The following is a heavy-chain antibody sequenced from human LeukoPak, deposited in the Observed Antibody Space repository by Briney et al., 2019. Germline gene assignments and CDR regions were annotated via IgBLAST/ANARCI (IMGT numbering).Heavy chain of an antibody. Sequence: GGSLRLSCAASGFTFSSYEMNWVRQAPGKGLEWVSYISSSGSTIYYADSVKGRFTISRDNAKNSLYLQMNSLRAEDTAVYYCANWIGSSSRDYWGQGTLVTVSS. D-gene: IGHD6-6*01. V-gene: IGHV3-48*03. CDR3: ANWIGSSSRDY. CDR1: GFTFSSYE. J-gene: IGHJ4*02. CDR2: ISSSGSTI.